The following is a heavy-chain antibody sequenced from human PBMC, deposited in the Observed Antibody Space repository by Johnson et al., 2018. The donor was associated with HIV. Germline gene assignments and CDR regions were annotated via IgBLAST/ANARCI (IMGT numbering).Heavy chain of an antibody. D-gene: IGHD4-23*01. V-gene: IGHV3-53*01. J-gene: IGHJ3*02. CDR3: ARGLRSTTVGNDAFDI. CDR1: GFTVSSNY. CDR2: IYSGGST. Sequence: VQLVESGGGLIQPGGSLRLSCAASGFTVSSNYMSWVRQAPGKGLAWVSVIYSGGSTYYADSVKGRFTISRDSSKNTLSLQMNSLRAEDTAVYYCARGLRSTTVGNDAFDIWGQGTMVTVSS.